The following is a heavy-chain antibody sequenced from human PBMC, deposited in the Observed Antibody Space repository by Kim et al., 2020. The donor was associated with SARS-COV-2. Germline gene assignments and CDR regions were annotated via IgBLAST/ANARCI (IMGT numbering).Heavy chain of an antibody. J-gene: IGHJ3*02. CDR1: GFTFSSYA. CDR2: ISGGGGVS. D-gene: IGHD5-18*01. CDR3: AKCAYSNGNDAFDI. V-gene: IGHV3-23*01. Sequence: GGSLRLSCAASGFTFSSYALSWVRQAPGKGLEFVADISGGGGVSFYADSVKGRFTISRNNSKNLLYLQMSSLRAEDTAVYYCAKCAYSNGNDAFDIWGQVTRVTVSS.